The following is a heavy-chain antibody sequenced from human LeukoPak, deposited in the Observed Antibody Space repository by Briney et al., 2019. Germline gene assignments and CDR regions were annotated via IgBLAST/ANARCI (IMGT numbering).Heavy chain of an antibody. CDR2: ISASGTDT. CDR1: GLSFSNYA. Sequence: GGSLRLSCTASGLSFSNYAMAWVRQVPGKGLEWASVISASGTDTYYADSVKGRFTISRDNSKNTLYLQMNSLRAKDTAVYYCAKDPYSSSSGYFDYGGQGTLVTVSS. CDR3: AKDPYSSSSGYFDY. D-gene: IGHD6-6*01. J-gene: IGHJ4*02. V-gene: IGHV3-23*01.